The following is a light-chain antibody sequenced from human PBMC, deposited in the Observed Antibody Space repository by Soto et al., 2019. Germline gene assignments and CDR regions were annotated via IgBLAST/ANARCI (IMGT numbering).Light chain of an antibody. CDR3: QHYHSYSEA. J-gene: IGKJ1*01. CDR1: QTISSW. Sequence: DIQLTQSPSTLSGSVGDRVTITCRASQTISSWLAWYQQKPGKAPKLLIYKASTLKSGVPSRFSGSGSGTEFTLTISSLHPDDFATYYCQHYHSYSEAFGQGTKVDIK. V-gene: IGKV1-5*03. CDR2: KAS.